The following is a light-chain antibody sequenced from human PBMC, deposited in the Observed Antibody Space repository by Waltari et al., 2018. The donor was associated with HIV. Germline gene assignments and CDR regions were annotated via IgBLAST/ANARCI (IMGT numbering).Light chain of an antibody. CDR3: QKYNSAPYT. J-gene: IGKJ2*01. V-gene: IGKV1-27*01. CDR2: SAS. CDR1: QGISNY. Sequence: DIQMPQSPSSLSASVGDRVTITCRASQGISNYLALYQQKPGKVPKLLIYSASTLQSWVPYRFSGSGSGTDFTLTISSLQPEDVATYYCQKYNSAPYTFGQGTKLEIK.